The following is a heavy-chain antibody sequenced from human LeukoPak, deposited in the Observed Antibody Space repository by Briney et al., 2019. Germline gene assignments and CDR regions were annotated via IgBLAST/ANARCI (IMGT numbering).Heavy chain of an antibody. D-gene: IGHD4-17*01. CDR3: ARDPPNYGGNSNPDY. J-gene: IGHJ4*02. V-gene: IGHV1-18*01. Sequence: ASVKVSCKASGYTFTSYGISWVRQAPGQGLEWMGWISAYNGNTNYAQKLQGRVTMTTDTSTSTAYMELRSLRSDDTAVYYCARDPPNYGGNSNPDYWGQGTLVTVSS. CDR2: ISAYNGNT. CDR1: GYTFTSYG.